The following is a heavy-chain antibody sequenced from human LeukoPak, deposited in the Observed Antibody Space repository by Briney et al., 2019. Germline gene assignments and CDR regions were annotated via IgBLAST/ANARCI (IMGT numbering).Heavy chain of an antibody. CDR3: AKDANDAFDI. CDR1: GFTFSSYG. V-gene: IGHV3-30*18. Sequence: PGRSLRLSCAASGFTFSSYGMHWVRQAPGKGLEWVAVISYDGSNKYYADSVKGRFTISRDNSKNTLYLQMNSLRADDTAVYYCAKDANDAFDIWGQGTMLTVPS. J-gene: IGHJ3*02. CDR2: ISYDGSNK.